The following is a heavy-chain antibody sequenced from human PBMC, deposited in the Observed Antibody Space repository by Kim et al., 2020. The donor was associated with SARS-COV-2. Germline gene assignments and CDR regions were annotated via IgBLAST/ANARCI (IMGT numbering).Heavy chain of an antibody. CDR3: ARGSEVTTY. J-gene: IGHJ4*02. CDR2: GDR. Sequence: GDRGYAQKFQGRVTMTANTSITTAYMELSSLRSEDTAVYYCARGSEVTTYWGQGTLVTVS. V-gene: IGHV1-8*01. D-gene: IGHD2-2*01.